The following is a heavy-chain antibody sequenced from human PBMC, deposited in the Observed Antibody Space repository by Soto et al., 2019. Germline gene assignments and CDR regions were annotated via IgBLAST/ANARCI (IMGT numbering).Heavy chain of an antibody. V-gene: IGHV4-59*08. D-gene: IGHD1-20*01. Sequence: QVELQESGPGLVKPSETLSLSCSVSGESLTAYYWSWLRQTPGKGLEWIGYIYHAGNTNYNPSLRGRVTMSVDTSRNRFSLNLKSLPAADTAIYYCARLNYYFHHWGQGALVTVSS. CDR2: IYHAGNT. CDR3: ARLNYYFHH. CDR1: GESLTAYY. J-gene: IGHJ4*02.